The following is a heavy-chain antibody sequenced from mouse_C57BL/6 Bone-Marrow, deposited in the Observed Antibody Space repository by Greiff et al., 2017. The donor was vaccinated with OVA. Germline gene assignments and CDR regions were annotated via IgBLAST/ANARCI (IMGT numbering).Heavy chain of an antibody. V-gene: IGHV14-3*01. CDR1: GFNIKNTY. Sequence: VHVKQSVAELVRPGASVKLSCTASGFNIKNTYMHWVKQRPEQGLEWIGRIDPANGNTKYAPKFQGKATITADTSSNTAYLQLSSLTSEDTAIYYCASFITTVVTYWYFDVWGTGTTVTVSS. CDR2: IDPANGNT. D-gene: IGHD1-1*01. CDR3: ASFITTVVTYWYFDV. J-gene: IGHJ1*03.